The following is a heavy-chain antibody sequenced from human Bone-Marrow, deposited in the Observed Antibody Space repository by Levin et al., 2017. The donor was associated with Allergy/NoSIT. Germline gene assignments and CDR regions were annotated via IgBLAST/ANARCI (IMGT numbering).Heavy chain of an antibody. Sequence: SETLSLTCTVSGGSISSGGYYWSWIRQHPGKGLEWIGYIYYSGSTYYNPSLKSRVTISVDTSKNQFSLKLSSVTAADTAVYYCARAPYYDYVWGSYRYRLGVGFDYWGQGTLVTVSS. V-gene: IGHV4-31*03. D-gene: IGHD3-16*02. CDR1: GGSISSGGYY. J-gene: IGHJ4*02. CDR2: IYYSGST. CDR3: ARAPYYDYVWGSYRYRLGVGFDY.